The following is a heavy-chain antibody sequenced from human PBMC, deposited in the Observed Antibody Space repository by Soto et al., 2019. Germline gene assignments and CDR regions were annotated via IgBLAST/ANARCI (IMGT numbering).Heavy chain of an antibody. J-gene: IGHJ4*02. CDR1: GGSISSYY. V-gene: IGHV4-59*08. CDR2: IYYSGST. D-gene: IGHD3-16*01. Sequence: SETLSLTCTVSGGSISSYYWSWIGQPPGKGLEWIGYIYYSGSTNYNPSLKSRVTISVDTSKNQFSLKLSSVTAADTAVYYCGRLFAVWRYFDYWGQGTLVTASS. CDR3: GRLFAVWRYFDY.